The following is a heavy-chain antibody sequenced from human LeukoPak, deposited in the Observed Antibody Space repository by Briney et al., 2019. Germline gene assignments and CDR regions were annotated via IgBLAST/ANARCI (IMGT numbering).Heavy chain of an antibody. V-gene: IGHV4-30-4*01. D-gene: IGHD6-19*01. CDR1: GGSISSGDYY. J-gene: IGHJ6*02. Sequence: SQTLSLTCTVSGGSISSGDYYWSWIRQPPGKGLEWIGYIYYSGSTYYNPSLKSRVTISVDTSKNQFSLKLSSVTAADTAVYYCARGLRGGWYETSYYYYGMDVWGQGTTVTVSS. CDR3: ARGLRGGWYETSYYYYGMDV. CDR2: IYYSGST.